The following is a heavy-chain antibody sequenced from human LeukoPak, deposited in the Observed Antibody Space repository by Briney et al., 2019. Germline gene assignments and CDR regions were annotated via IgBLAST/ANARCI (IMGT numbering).Heavy chain of an antibody. V-gene: IGHV1-18*04. CDR1: GYTFTSYS. D-gene: IGHD2-15*01. J-gene: IGHJ4*02. CDR2: ISAYNGNT. Sequence: ASVKVSCKASGYTFTSYSISWVRQAPGQGLEWMGWISAYNGNTIYAQKVKGRVTMTTDTSTSTAYMELRSLNSDEAAVYYCARASYCSDGSCYSDYWGQGTLVTVSS. CDR3: ARASYCSDGSCYSDY.